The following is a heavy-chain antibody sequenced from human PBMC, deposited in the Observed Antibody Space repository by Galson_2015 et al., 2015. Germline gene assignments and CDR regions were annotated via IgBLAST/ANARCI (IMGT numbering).Heavy chain of an antibody. CDR1: GLTFSDVA. Sequence: SLKLSCAASGLTFSDVAMSWVRQAPGKGLQGGSAISNSGANTYYSDSLRGRFAISRDNSKNTLYLHMKALRPDDTAVYFCARGHRYSSPFDAWGQGAVVTVSS. CDR3: ARGHRYSSPFDA. CDR2: ISNSGANT. V-gene: IGHV3-23*01. J-gene: IGHJ3*01. D-gene: IGHD5-18*01.